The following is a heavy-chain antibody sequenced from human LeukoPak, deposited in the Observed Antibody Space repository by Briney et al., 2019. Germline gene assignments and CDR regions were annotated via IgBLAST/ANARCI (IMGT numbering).Heavy chain of an antibody. V-gene: IGHV3-23*01. J-gene: IGHJ3*01. CDR3: ARDMQLST. D-gene: IGHD3-16*02. CDR1: GFTFSGSA. CDR2: ISYSGANS. Sequence: PGGSLRLSCAASGFTFSGSAMSWVPQAPGEGLEWVSLISYSGANSYYTDSVRGRFTISGDNSKDTLFLQMNSLRAEDTAIYYCARDMQLSTWGLGPMVTVSS.